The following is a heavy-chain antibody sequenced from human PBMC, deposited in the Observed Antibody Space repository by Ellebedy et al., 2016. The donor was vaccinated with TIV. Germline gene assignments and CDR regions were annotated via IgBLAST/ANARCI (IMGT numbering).Heavy chain of an antibody. J-gene: IGHJ6*02. CDR2: IKQDGSDK. Sequence: GESLKISCAASGFTFSRYWMNWVRQAPGKGLEWVANIKQDGSDKDYVDSVKGRFTISRDNAKNSLYLQMNGLRAEDTAVYYCARGHCSGSSCLYYYYGMDVWGQGTTVTVSS. D-gene: IGHD2-15*01. CDR1: GFTFSRYW. V-gene: IGHV3-7*03. CDR3: ARGHCSGSSCLYYYYGMDV.